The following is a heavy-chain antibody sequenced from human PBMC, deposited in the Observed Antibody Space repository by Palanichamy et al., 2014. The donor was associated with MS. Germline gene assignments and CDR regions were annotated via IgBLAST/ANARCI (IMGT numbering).Heavy chain of an antibody. Sequence: GLEWMGGIIPIFGTANYAQKFQGRVTITADESTSTAYMELSSLRSEDTAVYYCARARRELLMNYYYYYGMDVWGQGTTVTVSS. D-gene: IGHD1-26*01. CDR3: ARARRELLMNYYYYYGMDV. J-gene: IGHJ6*02. V-gene: IGHV1-69*01. CDR2: IIPIFGTA.